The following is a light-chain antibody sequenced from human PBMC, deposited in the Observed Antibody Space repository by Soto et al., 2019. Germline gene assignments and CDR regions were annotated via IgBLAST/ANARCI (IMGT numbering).Light chain of an antibody. V-gene: IGKV1-5*01. CDR1: QSISSW. Sequence: DIPMTQSPSTLSASVGDRVTITCRASQSISSWLAWYQQKPGKAPKLLIHEASRLESGVPSRFSGSESGTEFTLTISVLHAADFATYYCQQYTNFPLTFGGGTKVEIK. CDR3: QQYTNFPLT. CDR2: EAS. J-gene: IGKJ4*01.